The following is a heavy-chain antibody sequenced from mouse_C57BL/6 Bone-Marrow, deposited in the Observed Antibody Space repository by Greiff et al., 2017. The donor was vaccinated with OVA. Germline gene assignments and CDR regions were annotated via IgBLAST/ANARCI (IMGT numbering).Heavy chain of an antibody. V-gene: IGHV8-5*01. CDR1: GFSLSTSNMG. Sequence: VKLQESGPGILQPSQTLSLTCSFSGFSLSTSNMGIGWIRQPSGKGLEWLAHIWWNDDKYYNPSLKSRLTISKDTSNNQVFHKITSVDTADTATYYCAQIEGWLLRTYAMDYWGQGTSVTVSS. CDR3: AQIEGWLLRTYAMDY. J-gene: IGHJ4*01. D-gene: IGHD2-3*01. CDR2: IWWNDDK.